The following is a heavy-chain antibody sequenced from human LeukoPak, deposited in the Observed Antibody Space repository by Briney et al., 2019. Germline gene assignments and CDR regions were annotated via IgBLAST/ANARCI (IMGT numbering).Heavy chain of an antibody. CDR3: ARNQQYHLFNYGGNSGALDI. CDR1: GFTFNTYN. Sequence: PGGSLRLSCAASGFTFNTYNMNWVRQAPGKGLEWVAYISSSSSTMYYADSVKGRFTISRDNAKNSLFLQMNSLRDEDTAVYYCARNQQYHLFNYGGNSGALDIWGQGTMVTVPS. V-gene: IGHV3-48*02. D-gene: IGHD4-17*01. J-gene: IGHJ3*02. CDR2: ISSSSSTM.